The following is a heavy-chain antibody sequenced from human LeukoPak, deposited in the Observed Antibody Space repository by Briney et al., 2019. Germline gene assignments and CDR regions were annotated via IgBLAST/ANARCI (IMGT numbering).Heavy chain of an antibody. CDR1: GGSFSGYY. D-gene: IGHD3-22*01. CDR3: ARGLRYYDSSGYNH. Sequence: SETLSLTCAVYGGSFSGYYWSWIRQPPGKGLEWIGEINHSGSTNYNPSLKSRVTISVDTSKNQFSLKLSSVTAADTAVYYCARGLRYYDSSGYNHCGQGTLVTVSS. J-gene: IGHJ5*02. CDR2: INHSGST. V-gene: IGHV4-34*01.